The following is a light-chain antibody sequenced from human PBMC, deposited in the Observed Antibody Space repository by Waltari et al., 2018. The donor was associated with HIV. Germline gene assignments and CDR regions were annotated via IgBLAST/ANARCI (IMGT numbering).Light chain of an antibody. J-gene: IGLJ3*02. CDR1: ALPKQY. CDR3: QSADSSGTYPLV. V-gene: IGLV3-25*03. Sequence: SYEVTQPPSVSVSPGQTARITCSGDALPKQYAYWYQQKPGQAPVLLIYKDSERPSGIPERFSGSSSGTRVTLTISAVQAEDEADYYCQSADSSGTYPLVFGGGTKLTVL. CDR2: KDS.